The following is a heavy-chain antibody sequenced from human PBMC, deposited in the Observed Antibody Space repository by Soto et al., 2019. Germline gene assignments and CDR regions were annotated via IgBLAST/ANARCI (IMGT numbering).Heavy chain of an antibody. CDR3: ARDRKGGGSTVDY. V-gene: IGHV3-30-3*01. D-gene: IGHD3-16*01. CDR1: GFTFSSYA. Sequence: VQLVESGGGVVQPGRSLRLSCAASGFTFSSYAMHWVRQAPGKGLEWVAVISYDGGNKYYADSVKGRFTISRDNSKNTLYLQMNSLRAEDTAVYYCARDRKGGGSTVDYWGQGTLVTVSS. CDR2: ISYDGGNK. J-gene: IGHJ4*02.